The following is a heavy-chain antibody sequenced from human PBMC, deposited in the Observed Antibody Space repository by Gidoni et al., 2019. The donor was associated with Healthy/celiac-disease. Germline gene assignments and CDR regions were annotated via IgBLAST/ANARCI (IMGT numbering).Heavy chain of an antibody. D-gene: IGHD2-2*01. J-gene: IGHJ6*02. CDR1: GYPLTELS. CDR2: FDPEDGET. CDR3: ATANTPYCSSTSCPSIANYYYYYGMDV. V-gene: IGHV1-24*01. Sequence: QVQLVQSAAEVKKPGASVKVSCKVSGYPLTELSMHWVRQAPGKGLAWMGVFDPEDGETIYAQKFQGRVTMTEDTSTDTAYMELSSLRSEDTAVYYCATANTPYCSSTSCPSIANYYYYYGMDVWGQGTTVTVSS.